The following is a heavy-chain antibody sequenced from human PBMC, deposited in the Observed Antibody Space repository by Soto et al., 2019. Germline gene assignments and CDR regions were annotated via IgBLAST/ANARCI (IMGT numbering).Heavy chain of an antibody. J-gene: IGHJ3*02. V-gene: IGHV4-34*01. D-gene: IGHD6-13*01. CDR2: INHSGST. CDR1: GGSFSGYY. Sequence: QVQLQQWGAGLLKPSETLSLTCAVYGGSFSGYYWSWIRQPPGKGLEWIGEINHSGSTNYNPSLKSRVTISVDTSKNQFSLKLSSVTAADTAVYYCARASEEDSSSWYRGAFDIWGQGTMVTVSS. CDR3: ARASEEDSSSWYRGAFDI.